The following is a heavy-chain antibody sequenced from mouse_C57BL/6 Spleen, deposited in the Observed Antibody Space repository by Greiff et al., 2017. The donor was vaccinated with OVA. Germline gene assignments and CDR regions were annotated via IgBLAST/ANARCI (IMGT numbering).Heavy chain of an antibody. Sequence: EVQLQHSVAELVRPGASVKLSCTASGFHLKNTYMHWVKQRPEQGLEWIGRIDPANGHTKYAPQFQGKATITADTSSNTAYLQLSSLTSEYTAIDYCARYYGSNYFDYGGQGTTRTVSS. V-gene: IGHV14-3*01. J-gene: IGHJ2*01. CDR1: GFHLKNTY. D-gene: IGHD1-1*01. CDR3: ARYYGSNYFDY. CDR2: IDPANGHT.